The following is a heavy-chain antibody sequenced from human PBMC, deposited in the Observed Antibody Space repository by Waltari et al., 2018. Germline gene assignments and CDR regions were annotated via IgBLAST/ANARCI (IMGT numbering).Heavy chain of an antibody. CDR3: AKAGGIYNYPLDP. D-gene: IGHD1-26*01. CDR2: ISSDGSGK. Sequence: QVEESGGGVVQPGGSLRLSCVAFGSPFNNYGMHWVRQAPGKGLEWLAVISSDGSGKYYADSVKGRFTMSRDNSKNMVYLQMNSLRPEDTAVYYCAKAGGIYNYPLDPWGQGTLVTVSS. V-gene: IGHV3-30*18. CDR1: GSPFNNYG. J-gene: IGHJ5*02.